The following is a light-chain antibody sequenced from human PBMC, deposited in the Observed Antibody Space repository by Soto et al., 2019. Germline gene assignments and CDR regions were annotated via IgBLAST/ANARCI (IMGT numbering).Light chain of an antibody. J-gene: IGLJ2*01. V-gene: IGLV2-23*02. CDR3: CSYAGSSTVV. Sequence: QSALTQPDSVSGSPGQSITISCTGTSSDVGSYNLVSWYQQHPGKAPKLMIYEVSKRPSGVSNRFSGSKSGNTASLTISGLQAEDEADYYCCSYAGSSTVVFGGGTKVTVL. CDR1: SSDVGSYNL. CDR2: EVS.